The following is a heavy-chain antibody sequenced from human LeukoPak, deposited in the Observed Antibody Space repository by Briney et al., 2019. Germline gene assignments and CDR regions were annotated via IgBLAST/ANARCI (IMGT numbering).Heavy chain of an antibody. V-gene: IGHV3-30*18. CDR1: GFTFSSYG. D-gene: IGHD1-26*01. CDR2: ISYDGSNK. Sequence: GRSLRLSCAASGFTFSSYGMHWVRQAPGKGLEWVAVISYDGSNKYYADPVKGRFTISRDNSKNTLYLQMNSLRAEDTAVYYCAQVGATLPFDYWGQGTLVTVSS. J-gene: IGHJ4*02. CDR3: AQVGATLPFDY.